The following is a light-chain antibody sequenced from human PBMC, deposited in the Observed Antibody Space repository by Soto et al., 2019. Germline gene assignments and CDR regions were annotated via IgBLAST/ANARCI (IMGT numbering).Light chain of an antibody. CDR3: QQTYSTPYT. CDR1: QSMSNY. Sequence: DIEMTQFPSSLSASVGDRVTITCRASQSMSNYLNWYQQKPGKAPKLLIYGASRLQSGVPSRFSGSVYGTDFTLTISSLQPEDFAIYYCQQTYSTPYTFGQGTKLEIK. CDR2: GAS. J-gene: IGKJ2*01. V-gene: IGKV1-39*01.